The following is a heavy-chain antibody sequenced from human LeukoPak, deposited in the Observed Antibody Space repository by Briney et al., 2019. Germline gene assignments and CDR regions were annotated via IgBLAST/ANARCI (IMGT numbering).Heavy chain of an antibody. CDR3: AKGLSKYCTNGVCYFAGGYYFDY. V-gene: IGHV3-23*01. J-gene: IGHJ4*02. D-gene: IGHD2-8*01. Sequence: GGSLRLSCAASGFTFSSYAMSWVRQAPGKGLEWVSASSVSGGSTYYADSVKGRFTISRDNSKNTLYLQMNSLRAEDTAVYYCAKGLSKYCTNGVCYFAGGYYFDYWGQGTLVTVSS. CDR1: GFTFSSYA. CDR2: SSVSGGST.